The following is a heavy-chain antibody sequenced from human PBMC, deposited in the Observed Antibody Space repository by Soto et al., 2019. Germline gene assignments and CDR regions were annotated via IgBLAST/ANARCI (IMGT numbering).Heavy chain of an antibody. D-gene: IGHD2-8*01. J-gene: IGHJ3*02. Sequence: EVQLLESGGGVVQPGGSLRLSCAASGFTFSAYAMSWVRQASGKGLQWVSGVGGSDTDKHYADSVRGRFTVSRDNSKNTLYLQMNSLRADDTAVYYCAKDATAVNGVWDPFDMWGQGTEVTDSS. CDR1: GFTFSAYA. V-gene: IGHV3-23*01. CDR3: AKDATAVNGVWDPFDM. CDR2: VGGSDTDK.